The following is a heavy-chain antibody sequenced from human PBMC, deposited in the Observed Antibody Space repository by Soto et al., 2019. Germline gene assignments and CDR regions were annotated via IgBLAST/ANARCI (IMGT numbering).Heavy chain of an antibody. J-gene: IGHJ4*02. D-gene: IGHD2-15*01. CDR2: IYPGDSDT. V-gene: IGHV5-51*01. Sequence: PGESLKISCKGSGYSFTSYWIGWVRQMPGKGLEWMGIIYPGDSDTRYSPSFQGQVTISADKSISTAYLQWSSLKASDTAMYYCARIPVPSAVYCSGGRCYLLDYWGQGTLVPVSS. CDR3: ARIPVPSAVYCSGGRCYLLDY. CDR1: GYSFTSYW.